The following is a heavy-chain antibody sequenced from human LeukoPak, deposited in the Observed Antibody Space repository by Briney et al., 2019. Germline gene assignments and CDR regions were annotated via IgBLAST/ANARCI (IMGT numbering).Heavy chain of an antibody. V-gene: IGHV3-23*01. CDR3: AKDGMVRGVNWFVFDY. J-gene: IGHJ4*02. Sequence: GGSLRLSCAASGFTFSNYAMSWVRQAPGKGLEWVSGINGNGGSTYNADSVKGRFTISRDNSKNTLYLQMNSLRAEDTAVYYCAKDGMVRGVNWFVFDYWGQGTLVTVSS. CDR2: INGNGGST. CDR1: GFTFSNYA. D-gene: IGHD3-10*01.